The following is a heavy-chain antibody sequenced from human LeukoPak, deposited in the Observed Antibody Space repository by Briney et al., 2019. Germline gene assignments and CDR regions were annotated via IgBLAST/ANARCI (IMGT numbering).Heavy chain of an antibody. J-gene: IGHJ4*02. D-gene: IGHD3-10*01. CDR3: AKGGSGSYYKKGFDY. V-gene: IGHV3-23*01. Sequence: GGSLRLSCAASGFSFSSYAMSWVRQAPGKGLEWVSSIGGSGGSTYYADSVKGRFTISRDNSKNTLYVQMNSLTGEDTAVYHCAKGGSGSYYKKGFDYWGQGTLVTVSS. CDR1: GFSFSSYA. CDR2: IGGSGGST.